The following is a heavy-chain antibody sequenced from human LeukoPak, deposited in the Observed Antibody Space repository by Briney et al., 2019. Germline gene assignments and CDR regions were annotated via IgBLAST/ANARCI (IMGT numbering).Heavy chain of an antibody. Sequence: SETLSLTCTVSGGSISGYYWSWIRQPPGKGLEWIGYIYYSGSTKYNPSLKSRVTISVDTSKNQFSLKLSSVTAADTAVYYCARQDGYSGYDGGFGSWGQGTLVTVSS. CDR1: GGSISGYY. J-gene: IGHJ4*02. V-gene: IGHV4-59*08. CDR2: IYYSGST. CDR3: ARQDGYSGYDGGFGS. D-gene: IGHD5-12*01.